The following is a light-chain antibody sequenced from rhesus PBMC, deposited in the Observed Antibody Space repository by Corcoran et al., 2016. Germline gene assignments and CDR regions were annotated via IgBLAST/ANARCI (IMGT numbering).Light chain of an antibody. CDR1: QSVSSS. V-gene: IGKV3-42*03. Sequence: EIVMTQSPATLSLSPGERATLSCRASQSVSSSLAWYQQKPGQAPKLLIYGASSRAPGIPERFRGSGSGTDCTLTISILEPVDFAVYYCQQYSNWPYSFGQGTKVEIK. CDR3: QQYSNWPYS. J-gene: IGKJ2*01. CDR2: GAS.